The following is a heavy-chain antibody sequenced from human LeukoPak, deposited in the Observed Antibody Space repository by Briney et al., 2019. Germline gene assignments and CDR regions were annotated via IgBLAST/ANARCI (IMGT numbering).Heavy chain of an antibody. Sequence: GGPLTLSCKASGFTFSDYYMSWIRQAPGKGLEWVAYITSTGDDIYYADSVKGRFTISRDNAKNALFLRMNSLRVEDTATYYCASDIVATSGDFWGQGTLVSVSS. D-gene: IGHD5-12*01. CDR2: ITSTGDDI. V-gene: IGHV3-11*01. J-gene: IGHJ4*02. CDR3: ASDIVATSGDF. CDR1: GFTFSDYY.